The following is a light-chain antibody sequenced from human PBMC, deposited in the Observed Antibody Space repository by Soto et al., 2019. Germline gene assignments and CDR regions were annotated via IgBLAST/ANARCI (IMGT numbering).Light chain of an antibody. CDR2: TAS. V-gene: IGKV1-5*03. J-gene: IGKJ1*01. Sequence: EIQMTQSHSTLSASVGDRVTITCRASQSISIWLAWYQQKPGKAPKILIYTASSLESGVPSRFSGSGSGTEFTLTISSLQPDDFATYYCQQYSTYTPRTFGQGTKVDIK. CDR1: QSISIW. CDR3: QQYSTYTPRT.